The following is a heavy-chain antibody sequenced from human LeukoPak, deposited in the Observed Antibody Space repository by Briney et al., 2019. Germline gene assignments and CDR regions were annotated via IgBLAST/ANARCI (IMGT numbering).Heavy chain of an antibody. J-gene: IGHJ5*02. Sequence: GGALRLSCAASGFHYSSYALHWLRQAPGKGLEWVAVMSYDGSNKYYADDVKGRFTISRDNDQNTLTLEMNSLRAEHTAVYYCARDLGQYYDTSDNWFDPWGQGTLVTVSS. CDR2: MSYDGSNK. CDR1: GFHYSSYA. D-gene: IGHD3-22*01. V-gene: IGHV3-30*14. CDR3: ARDLGQYYDTSDNWFDP.